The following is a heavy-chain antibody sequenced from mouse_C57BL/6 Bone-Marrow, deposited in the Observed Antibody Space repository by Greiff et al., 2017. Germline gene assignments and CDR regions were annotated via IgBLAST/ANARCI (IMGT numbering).Heavy chain of an antibody. Sequence: EVQLQQSGAELVRPGASVKLSCTASGFNIKDDYMHWVKQRPEQGLEWIGWIDPENGDTEYASKFQGKATITAYPSSNTAYLQLSSLTSEDTAVYYCTTPYYGSSYGYWYFDVWGTGTTVTVSS. CDR3: TTPYYGSSYGYWYFDV. J-gene: IGHJ1*03. CDR1: GFNIKDDY. CDR2: IDPENGDT. V-gene: IGHV14-4*01. D-gene: IGHD1-1*01.